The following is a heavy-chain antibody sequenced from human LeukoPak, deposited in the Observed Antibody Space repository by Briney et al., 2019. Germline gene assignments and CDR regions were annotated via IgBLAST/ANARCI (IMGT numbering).Heavy chain of an antibody. CDR2: IYHSGST. J-gene: IGHJ4*02. CDR1: GRSITSSSYY. V-gene: IGHV4-39*02. Sequence: SETLSLTCTVSGRSITSSSYYCGWIRQPPGNGLEWIVTIYHSGSTYYNRYLKSRVTISVDTSKNQFSLKLSYVTAADTAVYYCARDRGYYDSSGPLYYFDYWGQGTLVTVSS. D-gene: IGHD3-22*01. CDR3: ARDRGYYDSSGPLYYFDY.